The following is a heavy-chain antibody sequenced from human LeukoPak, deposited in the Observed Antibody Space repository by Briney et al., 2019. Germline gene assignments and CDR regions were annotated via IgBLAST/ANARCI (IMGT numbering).Heavy chain of an antibody. J-gene: IGHJ6*03. CDR3: ARDPYSGTYGDTYYYYMDV. D-gene: IGHD1-26*01. CDR2: ISSSGSTI. Sequence: GGSLRLSCAASGFTFSSYEMNWVRQAPGKGLEWVSYISSSGSTIYYADSVKGRFTISRDNAKNSLYLQMNSLRAEDTAVYYCARDPYSGTYGDTYYYYMDVWGKGTTVTISS. CDR1: GFTFSSYE. V-gene: IGHV3-48*03.